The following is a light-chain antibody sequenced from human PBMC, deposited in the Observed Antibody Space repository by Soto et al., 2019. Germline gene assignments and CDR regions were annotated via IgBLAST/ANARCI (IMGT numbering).Light chain of an antibody. V-gene: IGKV3-15*01. J-gene: IGKJ1*01. CDR3: QQYDNWPPWT. Sequence: EIVMTQSPVTLSVSPGERATLSCRASQSVSSNLAWYQQKPGQAPRLLIYGASTRATGIPARFSGSGSGTKFTLTITSLQSEDFAVYYCQQYDNWPPWTFGQGTKVEIK. CDR2: GAS. CDR1: QSVSSN.